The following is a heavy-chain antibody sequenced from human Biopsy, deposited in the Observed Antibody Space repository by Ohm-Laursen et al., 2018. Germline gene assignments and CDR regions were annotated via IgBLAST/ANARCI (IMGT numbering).Heavy chain of an antibody. Sequence: SVKVSCKPSGFSFTGYYIHWVRQAPGQGLEWMGWISPKSGGTNYAQKFQGNITMTKNTSMSTAYMEMSRLRSDDTAVYYCALQSVAQMKNFDYWGQGTLVTVSS. V-gene: IGHV1-2*02. J-gene: IGHJ4*02. D-gene: IGHD6-19*01. CDR1: GFSFTGYY. CDR2: ISPKSGGT. CDR3: ALQSVAQMKNFDY.